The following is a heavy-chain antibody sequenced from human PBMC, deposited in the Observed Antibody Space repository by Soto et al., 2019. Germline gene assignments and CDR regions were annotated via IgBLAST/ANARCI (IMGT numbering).Heavy chain of an antibody. Sequence: PGGSLRLSCAASGFTFSSYAIRWVRQAPGKGLEWVSGICGIGGSTYYADSVKGRFTISRDNSKNTLYLQMDSLRADDADVYFCATSLNWPGWFGEDRFDYVGQVSLVTVSS. CDR3: ATSLNWPGWFGEDRFDY. V-gene: IGHV3-23*01. D-gene: IGHD3-10*01. CDR1: GFTFSSYA. J-gene: IGHJ4*02. CDR2: ICGIGGST.